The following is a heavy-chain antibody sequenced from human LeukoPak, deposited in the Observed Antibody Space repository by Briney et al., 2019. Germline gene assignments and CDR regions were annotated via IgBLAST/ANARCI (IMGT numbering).Heavy chain of an antibody. D-gene: IGHD2-15*01. CDR3: ARRRSCSGGSCYEDFDY. CDR2: IVVGDSAT. Sequence: GESLKISCKGSGYSFTSYWVGWVRQMPGKGLEWMGIIVVGDSATTYHPSFRGQVTISADRSISTAYLQWSSLKASDTAMYYCARRRSCSGGSCYEDFDYWGQGTLVTVSS. V-gene: IGHV5-51*01. CDR1: GYSFTSYW. J-gene: IGHJ4*02.